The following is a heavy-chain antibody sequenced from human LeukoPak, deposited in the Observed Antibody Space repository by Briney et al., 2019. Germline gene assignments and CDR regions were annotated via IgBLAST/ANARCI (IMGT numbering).Heavy chain of an antibody. CDR1: GFTFSDYY. J-gene: IGHJ6*02. CDR3: ARDDDFWSGYYPYGMDV. D-gene: IGHD3-3*01. CDR2: ISSSGSTI. V-gene: IGHV3-11*04. Sequence: GGSLRLSCAASGFTFSDYYMSWIRQAPGKGLEWVSYISSSGSTIYYADSVKGRFTISRDNAKNTLYLQINSLRAEDTAVYYCARDDDFWSGYYPYGMDVWGQGTTVTVSS.